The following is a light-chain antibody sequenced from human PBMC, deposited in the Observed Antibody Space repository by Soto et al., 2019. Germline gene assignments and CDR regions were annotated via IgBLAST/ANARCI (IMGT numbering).Light chain of an antibody. J-gene: IGLJ2*01. CDR2: GNS. CDR3: QSYDSSLRGVV. CDR1: SSNIGAGYD. Sequence: QSVLTQPPSVSGAPGQRVTISCTGTSSNIGAGYDVHWYQQLPGTAPKLLSYGNSNRPSGVPDRFSGSKSGTSASLAITGRKAEDEADYYGQSYDSSLRGVVFAGGTKLTVL. V-gene: IGLV1-40*01.